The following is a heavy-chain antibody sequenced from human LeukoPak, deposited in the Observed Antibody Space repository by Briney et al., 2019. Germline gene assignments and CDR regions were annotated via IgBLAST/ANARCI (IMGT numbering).Heavy chain of an antibody. J-gene: IGHJ5*02. CDR1: GGTFSSYA. CDR3: AREDSSGWYLNWFDP. Sequence: ASVKVSCKASGGTFSSYAISWVRQAPGQGLEWMGGIIPIFGTANYAQKFQGRVTITADESTSTAYMELSSLRSEDTAVYYCAREDSSGWYLNWFDPWGQGTLVTVSS. V-gene: IGHV1-69*13. CDR2: IIPIFGTA. D-gene: IGHD6-19*01.